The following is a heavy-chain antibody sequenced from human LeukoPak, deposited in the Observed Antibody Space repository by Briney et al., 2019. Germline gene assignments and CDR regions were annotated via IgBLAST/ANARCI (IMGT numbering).Heavy chain of an antibody. D-gene: IGHD3-9*01. CDR1: GFTFSSYS. CDR2: ISSSSSYI. J-gene: IGHJ6*03. CDR3: ARLPYDILTGRDYYMDV. V-gene: IGHV3-21*01. Sequence: GGSLRLSCAASGFTFSSYSMNWVRKAPGKGLEWVTSISSSSSYIYYADSVKGRFTISRDNAKNSLYLQMNSLRAEDTAVYYCARLPYDILTGRDYYMDVWGKGTTVTVSS.